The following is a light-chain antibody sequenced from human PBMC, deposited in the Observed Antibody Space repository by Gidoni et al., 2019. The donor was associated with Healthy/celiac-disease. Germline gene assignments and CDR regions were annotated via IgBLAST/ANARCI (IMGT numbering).Light chain of an antibody. Sequence: DIVMTQSLLSLPVTPGEPASISCRSSQSLLHSNGYNYLDWYLQKPGQSPQLLIYLGSNRASGVPDRFSSSGSGTDFTLKISRVEAEDVGVYYCMQALQTPYTFGQGTKLEIK. CDR3: MQALQTPYT. CDR1: QSLLHSNGYNY. CDR2: LGS. V-gene: IGKV2-28*01. J-gene: IGKJ2*01.